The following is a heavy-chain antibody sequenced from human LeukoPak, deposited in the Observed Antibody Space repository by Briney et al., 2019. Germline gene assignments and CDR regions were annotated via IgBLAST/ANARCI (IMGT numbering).Heavy chain of an antibody. D-gene: IGHD2-21*02. CDR3: ATDVVTAIADAFDI. CDR1: GYTLTELS. J-gene: IGHJ3*02. CDR2: FDPEDGET. Sequence: ASVKVSCKVSGYTLTELSMHWVRQAPGKGLEWMGGFDPEDGETIYAQKFQGRVTMTEDTPTDTAYMELSSLRSEDTAVYYCATDVVTAIADAFDIWGQGTMVTVSS. V-gene: IGHV1-24*01.